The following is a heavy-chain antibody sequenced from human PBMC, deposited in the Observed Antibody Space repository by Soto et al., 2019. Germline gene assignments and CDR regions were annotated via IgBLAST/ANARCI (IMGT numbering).Heavy chain of an antibody. J-gene: IGHJ6*02. CDR2: INPNSGGT. V-gene: IGHV1-2*04. CDR3: ARGGGYCSSTSCYTRDAYYYYYGMDV. D-gene: IGHD2-2*02. CDR1: GYIFTGYY. Sequence: XSVKGSCKASGYIFTGYYMHWVRQAPVQGLEWMGWINPNSGGTNYAQKFQGWVTMTRDTSISTAYMELSRLRSDDTAVYYCARGGGYCSSTSCYTRDAYYYYYGMDVWGQGTTVTVSS.